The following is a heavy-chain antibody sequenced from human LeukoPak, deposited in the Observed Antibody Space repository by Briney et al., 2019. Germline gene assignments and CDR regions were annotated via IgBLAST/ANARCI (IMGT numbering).Heavy chain of an antibody. CDR1: GGSISSSSYY. Sequence: PSETLSLTCTVSGGSISSSSYYWGWIRQPPGKGLEWIGSIYYSGSTYYNPSLKSRVTISVDTSKNQFSLKLSSVTAADTAVYYCARAPEGAFDIWGQGTMVTVSS. J-gene: IGHJ3*02. V-gene: IGHV4-39*07. CDR2: IYYSGST. CDR3: ARAPEGAFDI.